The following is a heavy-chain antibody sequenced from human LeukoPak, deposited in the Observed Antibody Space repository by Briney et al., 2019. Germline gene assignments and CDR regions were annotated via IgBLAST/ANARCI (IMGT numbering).Heavy chain of an antibody. D-gene: IGHD3-22*01. CDR3: ASAAYYDSSGNNWFDP. V-gene: IGHV1-24*01. CDR2: FDPEDGET. Sequence: GASVKVSCKVSGYTLTELSMHWVRQAPGKGLEWTGGFDPEDGETIYAQKFQGRVTMTEDTSTDTAYMELSSLRSEDTAVYYCASAAYYDSSGNNWFDPWGQGTLVTVSS. J-gene: IGHJ5*02. CDR1: GYTLTELS.